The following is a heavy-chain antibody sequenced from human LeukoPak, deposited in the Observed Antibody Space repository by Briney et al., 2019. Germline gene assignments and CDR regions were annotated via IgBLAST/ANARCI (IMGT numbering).Heavy chain of an antibody. D-gene: IGHD4-11*01. J-gene: IGHJ4*02. Sequence: GGSLRLSCVASGFTFSSYSLHWVRQAPGKGLEWVAFIRYDGSNEYYADSVKGRFTISRDNSKNTLYLHMNSLRAEDTAVYYGAKPGYIHDYTKFNIDYWGQGTLVTVSS. V-gene: IGHV3-30*02. CDR3: AKPGYIHDYTKFNIDY. CDR2: IRYDGSNE. CDR1: GFTFSSYS.